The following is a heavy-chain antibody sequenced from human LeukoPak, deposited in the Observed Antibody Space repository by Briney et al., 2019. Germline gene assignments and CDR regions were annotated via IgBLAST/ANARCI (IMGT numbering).Heavy chain of an antibody. V-gene: IGHV4-59*01. CDR3: VRGERLGPDY. Sequence: PSETLSLTCTVSGASISSFYWSWIRQPPGKALEWIGYISYNGGTSYNPSFKSQVTISIDTSKNQFSPKLTSVTAADTAVYYCVRGERLGPDYWGQGALVTVSA. CDR2: ISYNGGT. CDR1: GASISSFY. D-gene: IGHD3-10*01. J-gene: IGHJ4*02.